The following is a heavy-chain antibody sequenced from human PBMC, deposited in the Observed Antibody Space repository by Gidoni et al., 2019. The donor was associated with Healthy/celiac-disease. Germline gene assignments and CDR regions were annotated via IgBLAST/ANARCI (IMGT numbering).Heavy chain of an antibody. CDR1: GGSFSGYY. CDR3: ARGRRYYYDSSGYSEIDY. J-gene: IGHJ4*02. D-gene: IGHD3-22*01. V-gene: IGHV4-34*01. Sequence: QVQLQQWGAGLLKPSETLSLTCAVYGGSFSGYYWSWIRQPPGKGLEWIGEINHSGSTNYNPSLKSRVTISVDTSKNQFSLKLSSVTAADTAVYYCARGRRYYYDSSGYSEIDYWGQGTLVTVSS. CDR2: INHSGST.